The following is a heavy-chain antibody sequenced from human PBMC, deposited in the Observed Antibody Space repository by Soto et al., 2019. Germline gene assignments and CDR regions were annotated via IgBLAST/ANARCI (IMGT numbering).Heavy chain of an antibody. V-gene: IGHV3-74*01. J-gene: IGHJ4*02. Sequence: EVHLVESGGGLVQPGGSLRLSCAASGFTFSKYWFHWVRQAPGKGLMWVSRTDPYDTGITYADSVKGRFTISRDNARNTLYLQMDSLTAEDTAVYYCARDMTGADDYLGQGTLVTVSS. D-gene: IGHD3-9*01. CDR1: GFTFSKYW. CDR3: ARDMTGADDY. CDR2: TDPYDTGI.